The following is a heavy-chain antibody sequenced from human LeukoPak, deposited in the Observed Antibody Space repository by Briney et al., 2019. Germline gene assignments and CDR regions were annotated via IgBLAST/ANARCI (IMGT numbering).Heavy chain of an antibody. J-gene: IGHJ4*02. CDR1: GFTFSSYG. D-gene: IGHD2-2*01. CDR2: IWYDGSNK. V-gene: IGHV3-33*06. CDR3: AKGPYARPYFDY. Sequence: GGSLRLSCAASGFTFSSYGMHWVRQAPGKGLEWVAVIWYDGSNKYYADSVKGRFTISRDNSKNTLYLQVNSLRAEDTAVYYCAKGPYARPYFDYWGQGTLVTVSS.